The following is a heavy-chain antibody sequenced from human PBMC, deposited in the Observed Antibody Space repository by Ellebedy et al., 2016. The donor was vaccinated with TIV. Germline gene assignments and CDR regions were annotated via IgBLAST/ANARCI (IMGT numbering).Heavy chain of an antibody. CDR1: GGSIGSDDYY. J-gene: IGHJ3*02. V-gene: IGHV4-30-4*01. CDR2: IFYSGST. Sequence: LRLSCTVSGGSIGSDDYYWSWIRQPPGKGLEWIGYIFYSGSTYYNPSLKSRVTISGDTSKNQFPLRLTSVTAADTAVYYCARQKTDSGSFLCDIWGQGTMVTVSS. D-gene: IGHD3-3*01. CDR3: ARQKTDSGSFLCDI.